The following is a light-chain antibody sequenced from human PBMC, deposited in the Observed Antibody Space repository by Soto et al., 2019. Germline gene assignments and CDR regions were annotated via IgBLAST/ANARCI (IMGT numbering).Light chain of an antibody. CDR2: LAS. V-gene: IGKV1-39*01. Sequence: DIQLTQSPSSLSASVGDRVTITCRASQSINNCLKWYQQKPGKAPRLLINLASSLQRGVPSRFSGTESKTDFTLTISSLQPEDFAIYYCQQSYSDPRTFGQGTKQDIK. J-gene: IGKJ1*01. CDR3: QQSYSDPRT. CDR1: QSINNC.